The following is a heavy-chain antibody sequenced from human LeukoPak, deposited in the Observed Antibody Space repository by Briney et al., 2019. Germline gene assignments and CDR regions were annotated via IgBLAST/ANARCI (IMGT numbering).Heavy chain of an antibody. CDR3: AASTAMANFDY. D-gene: IGHD5-18*01. Sequence: GPSVKVSCKASGFTFTSSAMQWVRQARGQRLEWIGWIVVGSGNTNYAQKFQEKVTITRDMSTSTAYMELSSLRSEATAVYYCAASTAMANFDYWGQGTLVTVSS. CDR2: IVVGSGNT. V-gene: IGHV1-58*02. CDR1: GFTFTSSA. J-gene: IGHJ4*02.